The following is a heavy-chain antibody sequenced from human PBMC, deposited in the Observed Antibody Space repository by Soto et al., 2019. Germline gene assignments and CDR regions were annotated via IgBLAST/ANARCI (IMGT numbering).Heavy chain of an antibody. V-gene: IGHV4-61*01. CDR1: CYSISSGYY. J-gene: IGHJ6*02. D-gene: IGHD3-3*01. CDR3: ARATHYDFWSGPLTHNYYYYYGMDV. CDR2: IYYSGST. Sequence: PSETLSLTCAVSCYSISSGYYWGWIRQPPGKGLEWIGYIYYSGSTNYNPSLKSRVTISVDTSKNQFSLKLSSVTAADTAVYYCARATHYDFWSGPLTHNYYYYYGMDVWGQGTTVTVSS.